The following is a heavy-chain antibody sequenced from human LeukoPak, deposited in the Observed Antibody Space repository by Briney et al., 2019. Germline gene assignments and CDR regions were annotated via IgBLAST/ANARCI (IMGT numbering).Heavy chain of an antibody. CDR2: INGSGGTT. CDR1: GFTFSSYA. V-gene: IGHV3-23*01. CDR3: VPRKEWSCYMDV. J-gene: IGHJ6*03. Sequence: GGSLRLSCAASGFTFSSYAMSWVRQAPGKGLEWVSDINGSGGTTYYTDSVKGRFTISRDNSKNTLYLQTNSLRAEDTAVYYCVPRKEWSCYMDVWGKGTTVTVSS. D-gene: IGHD3-3*01.